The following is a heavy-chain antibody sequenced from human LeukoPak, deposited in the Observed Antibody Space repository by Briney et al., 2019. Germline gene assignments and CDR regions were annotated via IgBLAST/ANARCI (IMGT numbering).Heavy chain of an antibody. D-gene: IGHD3-3*01. CDR2: INQGGSEK. J-gene: IGHJ4*02. CDR1: GFTFSSYW. CDR3: ATRYDFWSGSKYYFDY. V-gene: IGHV3-7*01. Sequence: PGGSLRLSCAASGFTFSSYWMSWVRQAPGKGLEWVANINQGGSEKYYVDSVKGRFTISRDNAKNSLYLQMNSLRAEDTAVYYCATRYDFWSGSKYYFDYWGQGTLVTVSS.